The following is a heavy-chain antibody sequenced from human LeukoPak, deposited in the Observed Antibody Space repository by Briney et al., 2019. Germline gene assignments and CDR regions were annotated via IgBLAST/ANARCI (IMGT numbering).Heavy chain of an antibody. Sequence: PSETLSLTCAGYGGSFSSYFWTWIRQTPGKGLEWIGEINHSGTTNYNASLKSRVTMSVDTSKDQFSLKLMSVTAADTGVYYCARRRKVVRAGFDYWGQGTRVIVSS. J-gene: IGHJ4*02. V-gene: IGHV4-34*01. D-gene: IGHD2-21*01. CDR2: INHSGTT. CDR1: GGSFSSYF. CDR3: ARRRKVVRAGFDY.